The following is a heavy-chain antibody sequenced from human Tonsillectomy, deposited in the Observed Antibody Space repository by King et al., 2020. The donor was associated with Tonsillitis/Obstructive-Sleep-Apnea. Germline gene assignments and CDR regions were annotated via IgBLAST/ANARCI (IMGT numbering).Heavy chain of an antibody. J-gene: IGHJ4*02. V-gene: IGHV3-7*04. D-gene: IGHD2-15*01. CDR2: IKRDGSEK. CDR3: ARVLSYCSGGSCYDRFDY. CDR1: GFTFTTYW. Sequence: VQLVESRGGLVQPGGSLRLSCAGSGFTFTTYWMTWVRQAPGKGLEWVANIKRDGSEKNYVDSVKGRFTISRDNAKNSLYLQMNSLRAEDTAVYYCARVLSYCSGGSCYDRFDYWGQGTLVTVSS.